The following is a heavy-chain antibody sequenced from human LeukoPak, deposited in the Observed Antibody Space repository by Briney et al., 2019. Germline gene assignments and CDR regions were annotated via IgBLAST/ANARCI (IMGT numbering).Heavy chain of an antibody. V-gene: IGHV4-30-4*01. D-gene: IGHD4-23*01. J-gene: IGHJ4*02. CDR2: IYYSGST. Sequence: PSQTLSLTCTVSGGSISSGDYYWSWIRQPPGKGLEWIGYIYYSGSTYYNPSLKSRVTISVDTSKNQFSLKLSSVTAADTAVYYCARDVGDDYGGRSFDYWGQGTLVTVSS. CDR1: GGSISSGDYY. CDR3: ARDVGDDYGGRSFDY.